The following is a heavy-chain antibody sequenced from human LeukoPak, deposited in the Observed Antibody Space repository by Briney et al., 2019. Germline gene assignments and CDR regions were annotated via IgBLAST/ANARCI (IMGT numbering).Heavy chain of an antibody. CDR2: ISHDGGSK. Sequence: GRSLRLSCEASGFTFRSYGMHWVRQAPGKGPEWVTSISHDGGSKYSADSVKGRFTISRDNSKNTLSLQMNSLRAGDTAVYYCAKSEELLLGHFDYWGQGTLVTVSS. CDR1: GFTFRSYG. D-gene: IGHD1-26*01. V-gene: IGHV3-30*18. CDR3: AKSEELLLGHFDY. J-gene: IGHJ4*02.